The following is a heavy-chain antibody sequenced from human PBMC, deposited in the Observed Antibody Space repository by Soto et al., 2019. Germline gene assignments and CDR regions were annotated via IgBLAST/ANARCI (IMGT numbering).Heavy chain of an antibody. V-gene: IGHV4-30-2*01. CDR2: IYHSGST. CDR3: VKGPDY. CDR1: GGSISSGGYS. J-gene: IGHJ4*02. Sequence: QLQLQESGSGLVKPSQTLSLTCAVSGGSISSGGYSWSWIRQPPGKGLEWIGYIYHSGSTYYNPSLKSRVTISGNRAKNQFSLKLSPVDAPEPAVYYCVKGPDYWGPGTLGHGSS.